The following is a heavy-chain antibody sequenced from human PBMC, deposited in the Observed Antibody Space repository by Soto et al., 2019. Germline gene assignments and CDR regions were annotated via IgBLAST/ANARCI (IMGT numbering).Heavy chain of an antibody. V-gene: IGHV1-69*12. D-gene: IGHD2-15*01. Sequence: QVQLVQSGAEVKKPGSSVKVSCKASGGTFSSYAISWVRQAPGQGLEWMGGIIPIFGTANYAQKFQGRVTLTADESTSTAYMGVSSLRSEDTAVYYCARHPGGRGYYYGMDVWGQGTTVTVSS. CDR2: IIPIFGTA. CDR3: ARHPGGRGYYYGMDV. J-gene: IGHJ6*02. CDR1: GGTFSSYA.